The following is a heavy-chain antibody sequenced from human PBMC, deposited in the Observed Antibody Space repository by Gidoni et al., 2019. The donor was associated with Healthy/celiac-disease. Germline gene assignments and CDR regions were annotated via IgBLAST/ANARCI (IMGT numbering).Heavy chain of an antibody. D-gene: IGHD3-3*01. J-gene: IGHJ4*02. V-gene: IGHV4-59*01. Sequence: QVQLQESGPGLVKPSETLSLTCTVSGGSISSYYWSWFRQPPGKGLVWIGDIYYSGRTNYNPSLKSRVTISVDTSKNQFSLKRSSVTAADTAVYYCARGDGFWSGSNYFDYWGQGTLVTVSS. CDR3: ARGDGFWSGSNYFDY. CDR2: IYYSGRT. CDR1: GGSISSYY.